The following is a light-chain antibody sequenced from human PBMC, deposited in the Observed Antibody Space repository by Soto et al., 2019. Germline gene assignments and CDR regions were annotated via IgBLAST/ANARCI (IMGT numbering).Light chain of an antibody. CDR2: TDN. V-gene: IGLV1-47*01. J-gene: IGLJ2*01. Sequence: QPVLTQPPSASGTPGQRVTISCSGSRSNIGSNYVYWYQQLPGTAPKLLIYTDNQRPSGVPDRFSGSKSGTSASLAISGLRTEDEAVYYCAAWDDSLSGRVVFGGGTKLTVL. CDR1: RSNIGSNY. CDR3: AAWDDSLSGRVV.